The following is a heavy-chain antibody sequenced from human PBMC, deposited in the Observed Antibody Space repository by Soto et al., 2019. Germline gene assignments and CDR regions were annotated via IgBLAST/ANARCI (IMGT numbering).Heavy chain of an antibody. D-gene: IGHD1-1*01. Sequence: GGSLRLSCAASGFIFSTYGTHWVRQAPGKGLEWVAAIWYDGSNEYYGDSVKGRFTISRDNSKNRLHLQMNSLRAEDTAVYYCARVGVAGTTAHFDYWGQGTLVTVSS. CDR3: ARVGVAGTTAHFDY. V-gene: IGHV3-33*01. CDR1: GFIFSTYG. CDR2: IWYDGSNE. J-gene: IGHJ4*02.